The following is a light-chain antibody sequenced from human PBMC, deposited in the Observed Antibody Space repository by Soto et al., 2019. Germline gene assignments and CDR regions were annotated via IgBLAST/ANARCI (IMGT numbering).Light chain of an antibody. CDR3: QQYGSSPLT. J-gene: IGKJ4*01. V-gene: IGKV3-20*01. CDR2: GAS. Sequence: ESVLTQSPGTRSLSPGEGATLSCRASQSVSSSYLAWYQQKPGQAPRLLIYGASSRATGIPDRFSGSGSGTDFTLTISRLEPEDFAVYYCQQYGSSPLTFGGGTKVDIK. CDR1: QSVSSSY.